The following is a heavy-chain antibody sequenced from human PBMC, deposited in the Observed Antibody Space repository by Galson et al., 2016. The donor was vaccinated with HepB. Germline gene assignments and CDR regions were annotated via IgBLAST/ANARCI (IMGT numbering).Heavy chain of an antibody. CDR2: INAGNGNT. J-gene: IGHJ4*02. CDR1: GYTFISYV. CDR3: ARSPTGFCSRTKCYGFNYLDR. V-gene: IGHV1-3*01. D-gene: IGHD2-2*03. Sequence: SVKVSCKASGYTFISYVIQWVRQAPGHRLEWMGWINAGNGNTKYSQKFQGRVLIDRETSASTAYMELSSLRPEDTAIYYCARSPTGFCSRTKCYGFNYLDRWGQGTPVTVSS.